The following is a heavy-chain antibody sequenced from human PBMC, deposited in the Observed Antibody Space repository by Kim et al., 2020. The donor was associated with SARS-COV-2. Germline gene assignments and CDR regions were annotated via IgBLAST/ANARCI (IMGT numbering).Heavy chain of an antibody. CDR2: IIPILGIA. J-gene: IGHJ4*02. CDR3: ARDRXVLSSRFDY. D-gene: IGHD2-2*01. CDR1: GGTFSSYA. Sequence: SVKVSCKASGGTFSSYAISWVRQAPGQGLEWMGRIIPILGIANYAQKFQGRVTITADKSTSTAYMELSSLRSEDTAVYYCARDRXVLSSRFDYWGQGTLVTVSS. V-gene: IGHV1-69*04.